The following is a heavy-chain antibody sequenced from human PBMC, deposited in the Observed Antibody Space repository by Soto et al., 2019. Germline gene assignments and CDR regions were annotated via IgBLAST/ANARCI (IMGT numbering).Heavy chain of an antibody. D-gene: IGHD2-21*02. V-gene: IGHV1-18*01. Sequence: GASVKVSCKASGYTFTSYGISWVRQAPGQGLEWMGWISAYNGNTNYAQKLQGRVTMTTDTSTSTAYMELRSLRSDDTAVYYCARDFRVFGIVVVTARGYFDYWGQGTLVTVSS. CDR1: GYTFTSYG. CDR3: ARDFRVFGIVVVTARGYFDY. J-gene: IGHJ4*02. CDR2: ISAYNGNT.